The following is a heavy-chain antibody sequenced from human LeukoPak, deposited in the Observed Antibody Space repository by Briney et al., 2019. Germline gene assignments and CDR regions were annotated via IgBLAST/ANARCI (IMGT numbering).Heavy chain of an antibody. V-gene: IGHV3-43*02. J-gene: IGHJ4*02. Sequence: GGSLRLSCAASGFTFHNYAMHWVRQAPGKGLEWVSLIKGNGDTTYNADSVKGRFSISRDNSKNSLSLEMNSLRTEDTAMYYCARESGKFDYWGQGTLVAVSS. CDR3: ARESGKFDY. CDR2: IKGNGDTT. CDR1: GFTFHNYA.